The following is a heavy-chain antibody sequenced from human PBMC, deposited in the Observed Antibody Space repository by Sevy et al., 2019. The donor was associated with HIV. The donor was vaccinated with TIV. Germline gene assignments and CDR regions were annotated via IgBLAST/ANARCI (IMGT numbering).Heavy chain of an antibody. Sequence: GGSLRLSCAASGFTFSSYSMNWLRQAPGKGLEWVSDISSSSSTIYYADSVKGRFTISRDNAKNSLYLQMNSLRDEDTAVYYCARDLVDARYYDFWSGYYRGRDYYYYGMDVWGQWTTVTVSS. CDR3: ARDLVDARYYDFWSGYYRGRDYYYYGMDV. V-gene: IGHV3-48*02. J-gene: IGHJ6*02. CDR1: GFTFSSYS. D-gene: IGHD3-3*01. CDR2: ISSSSSTI.